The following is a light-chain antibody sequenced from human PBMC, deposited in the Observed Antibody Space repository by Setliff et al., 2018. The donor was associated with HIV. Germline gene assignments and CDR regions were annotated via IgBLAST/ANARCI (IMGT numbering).Light chain of an antibody. J-gene: IGLJ1*01. Sequence: SALAQPRSVSGSPGQTVTFSCTGSSSDVGAYDYVSWYQQHPGKAPKLIIYDVRKRPSGVPDRLSGSKSGDTASLTISGLQPEDEADYYCCSYAATYTYIFGTGTKVTVL. CDR2: DVR. CDR1: SSDVGAYDY. CDR3: CSYAATYTYI. V-gene: IGLV2-11*01.